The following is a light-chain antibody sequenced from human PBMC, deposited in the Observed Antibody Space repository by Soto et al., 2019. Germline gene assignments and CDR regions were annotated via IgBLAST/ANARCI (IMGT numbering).Light chain of an antibody. Sequence: EIMMTQSPGTLSVSPGEGATLSCTASQSVNLNLAWYQQKPGQPPRLLLYGASTRATGIPVRFRGSGSGTEFTLTISRLEPEDFAVYFCLRYSSSQWTFGQGTKVEIK. V-gene: IGKV3-15*01. J-gene: IGKJ1*01. CDR3: LRYSSSQWT. CDR2: GAS. CDR1: QSVNLN.